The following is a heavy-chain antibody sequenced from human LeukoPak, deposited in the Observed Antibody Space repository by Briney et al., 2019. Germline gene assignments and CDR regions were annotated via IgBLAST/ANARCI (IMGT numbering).Heavy chain of an antibody. J-gene: IGHJ5*02. D-gene: IGHD1-26*01. CDR1: GGSFSGYY. V-gene: IGHV4-34*01. Sequence: SETLSPTCAVYGGSFSGYYWSWIRQPPGKGLEWIGEINHSGSTNYNPSLKRRVTISVDTSKNQFSQKLSSVTAADTAVYYCARDKGGHVRGGFDPWGQGTLVTVSS. CDR2: INHSGST. CDR3: ARDKGGHVRGGFDP.